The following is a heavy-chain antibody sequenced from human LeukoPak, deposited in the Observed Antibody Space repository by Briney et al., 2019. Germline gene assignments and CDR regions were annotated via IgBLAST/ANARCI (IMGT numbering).Heavy chain of an antibody. CDR2: VSSDGSID. CDR3: AREGMGTTFSAWFDP. J-gene: IGHJ5*02. V-gene: IGHV3-30*03. CDR1: GFTFSNYG. Sequence: GRSLRLSCAASGFTFSNYGVHWVRQAPGKGLEWVAVVSSDGSIDYYADSLRGRFTVSRDNSKNTMFLQFNTLRPEDTAVYYCAREGMGTTFSAWFDPWGQGTLVTVSS. D-gene: IGHD1-7*01.